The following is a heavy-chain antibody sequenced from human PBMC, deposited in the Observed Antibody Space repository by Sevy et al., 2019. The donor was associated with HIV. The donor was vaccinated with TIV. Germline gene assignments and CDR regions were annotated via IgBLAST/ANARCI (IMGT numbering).Heavy chain of an antibody. D-gene: IGHD3-3*01. CDR1: GFTFSSYG. CDR3: ARDEHDFWSGYSDGMDV. J-gene: IGHJ6*02. CDR2: IWYDGSNK. V-gene: IGHV3-33*01. Sequence: GGSLRLSCAASGFTFSSYGMHWVRQAPGKGLEWVAVIWYDGSNKYYADSVKGRLTISKDNSKNTLYLQMNSLRAEETAVYYCARDEHDFWSGYSDGMDVWGQGTTVTVSS.